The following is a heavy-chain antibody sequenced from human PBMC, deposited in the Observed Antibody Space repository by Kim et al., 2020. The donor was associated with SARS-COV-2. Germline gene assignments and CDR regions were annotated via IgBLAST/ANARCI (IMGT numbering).Heavy chain of an antibody. CDR3: ARGTRATGVDY. V-gene: IGHV4-34*01. Sequence: TNNNASRKRGVPISVDTSKNQFSLKLSSVIAADTAVYYCARGTRATGVDYWGQGTLVTVSS. J-gene: IGHJ4*02. CDR2: T. D-gene: IGHD1-26*01.